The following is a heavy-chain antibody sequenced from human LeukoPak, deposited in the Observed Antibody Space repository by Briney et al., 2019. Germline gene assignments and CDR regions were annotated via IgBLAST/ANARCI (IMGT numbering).Heavy chain of an antibody. CDR2: IKQDGRVK. D-gene: IGHD1-26*01. J-gene: IGHJ4*02. V-gene: IGHV3-7*01. CDR1: GFTFPNYW. CDR3: ASLLGDNTIFDN. Sequence: GGSLRLSCVASGFTFPNYWMSWVRQAPEKGLEWVANIKQDGRVKQYVDSMKGRFTISRDNAKNSLYLQMNSLRAEDTAVYYCASLLGDNTIFDNWGQGTLVTVSS.